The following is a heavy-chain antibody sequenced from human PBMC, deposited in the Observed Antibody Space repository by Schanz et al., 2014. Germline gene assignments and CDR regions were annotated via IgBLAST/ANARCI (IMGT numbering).Heavy chain of an antibody. CDR1: AFSFSTSL. V-gene: IGHV3-48*04. J-gene: IGHJ3*02. CDR3: ARENLNWEAFDI. CDR2: ISSSSSIS. Sequence: DVHLGEEGGGLVQPGGSLRLSCAASAFSFSTSLLPFFLHAPGKGLEWVAYISSSSSISHYSDTVKGRFTISRDNAKNSLYLEMTSLRGEDTAVYYCARENLNWEAFDIWGQGTVVTVSS. D-gene: IGHD7-27*01.